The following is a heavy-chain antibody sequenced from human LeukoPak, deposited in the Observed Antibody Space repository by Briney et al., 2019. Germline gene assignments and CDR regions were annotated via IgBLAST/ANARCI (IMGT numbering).Heavy chain of an antibody. CDR3: ARGRAAGSRAYDAFDI. Sequence: GASVKVSCKASGGAFSNYATSWVRQAPGQGLEWMGGIIPLFRTPNYAQRFLGRITVTADESTSTAYMELSSLRSEDTAVYYCARGRAAGSRAYDAFDIWGQGTMVTVSS. CDR2: IIPLFRTP. D-gene: IGHD6-13*01. V-gene: IGHV1-69*13. CDR1: GGAFSNYA. J-gene: IGHJ3*02.